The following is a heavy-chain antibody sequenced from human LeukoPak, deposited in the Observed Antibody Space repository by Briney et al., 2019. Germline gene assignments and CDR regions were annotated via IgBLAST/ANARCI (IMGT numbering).Heavy chain of an antibody. V-gene: IGHV1-69*13. CDR2: IIPIFGTA. CDR3: ARSRGHQLLLGFDY. CDR1: GGTFSNYA. D-gene: IGHD2-2*01. Sequence: GASVKVSCKASGGTFSNYAISWVRQAPGQGLEWMGGIIPIFGTANYAQKFQGRVTITADESTSTAYMELSSLRSEDTAVYYCARSRGHQLLLGFDYWGQGTLVTVSS. J-gene: IGHJ4*02.